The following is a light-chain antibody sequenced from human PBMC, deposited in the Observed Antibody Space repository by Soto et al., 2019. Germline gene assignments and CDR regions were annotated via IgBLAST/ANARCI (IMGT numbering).Light chain of an antibody. J-gene: IGKJ1*01. CDR1: QSISSY. CDR2: AAS. Sequence: DIQMTQSPSSLSASVVDRVTLTCRASQSISSYLNWYQQKPGKAPKLLIYAASSLQSGVPSRFSGSGSGTDFTLTISSLQPEDFATYYCQQSYSTPGTFGQGTKVDI. V-gene: IGKV1-39*01. CDR3: QQSYSTPGT.